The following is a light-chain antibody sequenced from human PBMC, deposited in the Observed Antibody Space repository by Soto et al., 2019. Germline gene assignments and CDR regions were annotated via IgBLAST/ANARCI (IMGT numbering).Light chain of an antibody. J-gene: IGKJ5*01. CDR2: GAS. Sequence: EIVLTRSPGTLSLSPGERATLSCRASQSVSSSNLAWYQQKPGQAPRLLIYGASSRATGIPDRFSGTGSETDFTLTISRLEPEDFAVYYCQQYDNSPITFGQGTRLEIK. CDR1: QSVSSSN. V-gene: IGKV3-20*01. CDR3: QQYDNSPIT.